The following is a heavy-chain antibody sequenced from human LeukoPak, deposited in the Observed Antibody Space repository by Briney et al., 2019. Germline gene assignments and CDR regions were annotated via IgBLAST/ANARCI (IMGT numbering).Heavy chain of an antibody. V-gene: IGHV3-48*04. CDR1: GFTFSSYS. CDR2: ISSSSSTI. J-gene: IGHJ4*02. D-gene: IGHD1-26*01. Sequence: PGGSLRLSCAASGFTFSSYSMNWVRQAPGKGLEWVSYISSSSSTIYYADSVKGRFTISRDNAKNSLYLQMNSLRVEDTAMYYCAKGTVGATFGGQGTLVTVS. CDR3: AKGTVGATF.